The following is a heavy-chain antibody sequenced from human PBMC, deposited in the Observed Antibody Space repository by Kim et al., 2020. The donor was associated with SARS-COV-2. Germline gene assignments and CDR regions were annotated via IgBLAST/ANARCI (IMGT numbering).Heavy chain of an antibody. CDR3: VKGGGGSVIDY. CDR1: GFTFNNQG. V-gene: IGHV3-23*01. Sequence: GGSLRLSCAGPGFTFNNQGMTWVRQAPGQGLEWVSTISTSGATIYYADSVKGRFTISRDNSKNQLYLQMDSLRAEDTAIYYCVKGGGGSVIDYLGQGTLV. D-gene: IGHD3-10*01. CDR2: ISTSGATI. J-gene: IGHJ4*02.